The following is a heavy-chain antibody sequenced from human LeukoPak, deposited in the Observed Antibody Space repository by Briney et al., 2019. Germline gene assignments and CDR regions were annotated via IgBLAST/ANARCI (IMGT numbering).Heavy chain of an antibody. Sequence: ASETLSLTCTVSGGSISRYYWSWIRQPPGKGLEWIGIIYHSGRTDYNPSLKSRVTISEDTSRNQFSLKLSSVTAADTAVYYCARAFRGIFGVFEAFDIWGQGTMVTVSS. CDR1: GGSISRYY. CDR3: ARAFRGIFGVFEAFDI. CDR2: IYHSGRT. V-gene: IGHV4-59*08. J-gene: IGHJ3*02. D-gene: IGHD3-3*01.